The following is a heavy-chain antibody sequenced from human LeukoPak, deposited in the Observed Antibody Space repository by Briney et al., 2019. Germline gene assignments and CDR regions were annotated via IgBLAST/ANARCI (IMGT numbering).Heavy chain of an antibody. CDR2: IVPILGIG. J-gene: IGHJ4*02. Sequence: ASVKVSWKASGYTFTSYAISWVRQAPGHGLEWMGRIVPILGIGNYAQKFQGRVTITADKSTSTAYMELSSLRSEDTAVYYCAREGGAAAGPKQYYFDYWGQGTLVTVSS. V-gene: IGHV1-69*04. D-gene: IGHD6-13*01. CDR1: GYTFTSYA. CDR3: AREGGAAAGPKQYYFDY.